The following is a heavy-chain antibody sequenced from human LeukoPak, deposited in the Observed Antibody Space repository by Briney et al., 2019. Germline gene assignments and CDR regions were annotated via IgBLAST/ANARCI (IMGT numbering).Heavy chain of an antibody. CDR1: GFTVSSNY. J-gene: IGHJ4*02. V-gene: IGHV3-53*05. D-gene: IGHD3-3*01. Sequence: SGGSLRLSCAASGFTVSSNYMSWVRQAPGKGLEWVSVIYSGGSTYYADSVKGRFTISRDNSKNTLYLQMSSLRAEDTAVYYCVKEDYDFWSGYEFDYWGQGTLVTVSS. CDR3: VKEDYDFWSGYEFDY. CDR2: IYSGGST.